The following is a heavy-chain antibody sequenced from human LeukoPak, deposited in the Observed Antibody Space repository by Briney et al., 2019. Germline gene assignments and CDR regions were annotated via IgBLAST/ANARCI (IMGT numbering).Heavy chain of an antibody. D-gene: IGHD3-10*01. CDR1: AGSFSGYY. Sequence: SETLSLTCAVYAGSFSGYYWSWIRQPPGKGLEWIGEINHSGSTNYNPSLKSRVTISVDTSKNQFSLKLSSVTAADTAVYYCARAEARDGSAYYFDYWGQGTLVTVSS. CDR2: INHSGST. V-gene: IGHV4-34*01. J-gene: IGHJ4*02. CDR3: ARAEARDGSAYYFDY.